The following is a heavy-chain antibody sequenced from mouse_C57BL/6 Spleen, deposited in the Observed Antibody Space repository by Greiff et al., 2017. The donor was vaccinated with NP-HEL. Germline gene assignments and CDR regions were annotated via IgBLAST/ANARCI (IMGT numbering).Heavy chain of an antibody. D-gene: IGHD2-3*01. J-gene: IGHJ2*01. V-gene: IGHV1-80*01. Sequence: VKLVESGAELVKPGASVKISCKASGYAFSSYWMNWVKQRPGKGLEWIGQIYPGDGDTNYNGKFKGKATLTADKSSSTAYMQLSSLTSEDSAVYFCARSRIYDGSKGDYWGQGTTLTVSS. CDR3: ARSRIYDGSKGDY. CDR2: IYPGDGDT. CDR1: GYAFSSYW.